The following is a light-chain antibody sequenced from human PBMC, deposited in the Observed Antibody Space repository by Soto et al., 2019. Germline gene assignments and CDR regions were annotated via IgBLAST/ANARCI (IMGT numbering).Light chain of an antibody. J-gene: IGLJ3*02. V-gene: IGLV2-23*01. CDR1: SSDDGNYNF. Sequence: QSALTQPASVSGSPGQSITISCTGTSSDDGNYNFVSWYQQHPGKAPKVIIYEDSTRPSGVSNRISGSTSGNTASLTISGLQAEDEADYYCCSYAGSSTSWVFGGGTKVTVL. CDR3: CSYAGSSTSWV. CDR2: EDS.